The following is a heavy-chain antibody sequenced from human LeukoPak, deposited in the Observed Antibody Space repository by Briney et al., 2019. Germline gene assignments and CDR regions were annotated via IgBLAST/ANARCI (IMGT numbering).Heavy chain of an antibody. D-gene: IGHD3-10*02. CDR2: ISVSGGST. Sequence: PGGSLRLSCAASGFTFSNYAVSWVRQSPGKGLEWVSTISVSGGSTYYADSVKGRFTISRDNAKNSLYLQMNSLRAEDTAVYYCAELGITMIGGVWGKGTTVTISS. V-gene: IGHV3-23*01. J-gene: IGHJ6*04. CDR1: GFTFSNYA. CDR3: AELGITMIGGV.